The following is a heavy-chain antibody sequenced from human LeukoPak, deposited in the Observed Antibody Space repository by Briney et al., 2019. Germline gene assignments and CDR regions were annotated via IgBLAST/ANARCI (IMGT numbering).Heavy chain of an antibody. V-gene: IGHV1-46*01. CDR3: ARVRDGYNDAYDI. D-gene: IGHD5-24*01. CDR1: EYTFTGYY. CDR2: IGGST. Sequence: GASVKVSCKASEYTFTGYYMHWVRQAPGQGLEWMGIIGGSTNYAQKFQGRVTMTRDTSTSTVYMELSSLRSEDTAVYYCARVRDGYNDAYDIWGQGTMVTVHS. J-gene: IGHJ3*02.